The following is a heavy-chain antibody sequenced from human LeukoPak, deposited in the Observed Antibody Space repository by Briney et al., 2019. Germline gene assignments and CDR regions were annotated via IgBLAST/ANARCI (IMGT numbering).Heavy chain of an antibody. CDR1: GYIFTDYY. CDR2: INSYKGNT. CDR3: ARDNWEAPLP. D-gene: IGHD1-26*01. J-gene: IGHJ5*02. Sequence: ASVKVSCKASGYIFTDYYMHWVRQAPGQGLEWMGWINSYKGNTNYAQKFQGRVTMTTDTSTSTVYMELRSLKSDDTAVYYCARDNWEAPLPWGQGTLVTVSS. V-gene: IGHV1-18*04.